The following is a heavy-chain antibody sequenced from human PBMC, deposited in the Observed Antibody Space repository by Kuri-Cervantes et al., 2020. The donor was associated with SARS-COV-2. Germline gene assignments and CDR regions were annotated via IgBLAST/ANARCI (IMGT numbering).Heavy chain of an antibody. J-gene: IGHJ4*02. V-gene: IGHV3-23*01. Sequence: GESLKISCAASGFTFDDYGMSWVRQAPGKGLEWVSAISGSGGSTYYADSVKGRFTIPRDNSKNTLYLQMNSLRAEDTAVYYCAKDLAHSGSYYNHWGFDYWGQGTLVTVSS. CDR3: AKDLAHSGSYYNHWGFDY. CDR1: GFTFDDYG. D-gene: IGHD1-26*01. CDR2: ISGSGGST.